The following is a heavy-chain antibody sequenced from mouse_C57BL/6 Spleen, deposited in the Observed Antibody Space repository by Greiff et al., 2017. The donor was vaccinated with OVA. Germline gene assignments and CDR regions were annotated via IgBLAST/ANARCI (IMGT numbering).Heavy chain of an antibody. D-gene: IGHD1-1*01. Sequence: ESGPGLVKPSQSLSLTCSVTGYSITSGYYWNWIRQFPGNKLEWMGYISYDGSNNYNPSLKNRISITRDTSMNQFFLKLNSVTTEDTATYYCARRGSSSGWFADWGQGTLVTVSA. V-gene: IGHV3-6*01. CDR2: ISYDGSN. J-gene: IGHJ3*01. CDR3: ARRGSSSGWFAD. CDR1: GYSITSGYY.